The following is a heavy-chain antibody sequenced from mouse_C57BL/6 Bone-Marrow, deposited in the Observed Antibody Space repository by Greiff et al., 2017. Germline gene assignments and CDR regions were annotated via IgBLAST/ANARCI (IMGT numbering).Heavy chain of an antibody. CDR3: ARHYYGSSYGY. CDR2: IYPGGGYT. Sequence: LVESGAELVRPGTSVKMSCKASGYTFTNYWIGWAKQRPGHGLEWIGDIYPGGGYTNYNEKFKGKATLTADKSSSTAYMQFSSLTSEDSAIYYCARHYYGSSYGYWGQGTTLTVSS. D-gene: IGHD1-1*01. CDR1: GYTFTNYW. V-gene: IGHV1-63*01. J-gene: IGHJ2*01.